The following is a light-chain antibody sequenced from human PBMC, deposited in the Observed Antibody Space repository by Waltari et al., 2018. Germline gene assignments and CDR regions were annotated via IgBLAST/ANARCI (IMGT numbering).Light chain of an antibody. Sequence: DIQMTQSQSSLSASVGDTVTIACRAGQTIKSFVTWYQQKPGRAPKFLISKSSTLQSGVPARFSGSGSGTEFTRTITSLEPEDFGSYFCQQTFTTPWTFGHGTTVEVK. J-gene: IGKJ1*01. V-gene: IGKV1-39*01. CDR1: QTIKSF. CDR3: QQTFTTPWT. CDR2: KSS.